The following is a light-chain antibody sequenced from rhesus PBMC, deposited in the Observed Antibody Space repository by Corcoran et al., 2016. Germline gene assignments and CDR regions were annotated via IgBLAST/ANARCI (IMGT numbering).Light chain of an antibody. CDR2: EVS. CDR1: SSDVGAYNY. CDR3: CSYAGSNTYM. J-gene: IGLJ1*01. V-gene: IGLV2-32*02. Sequence: QAALTQPRSVSGSRGQSVTISCTGTSSDVGAYNYVSWYQHIPGTAPQLMISEVSQRTSGVSARFSGSESGDTASLTISGLQAADEADYYCCSYAGSNTYMFGSGTRLTVL.